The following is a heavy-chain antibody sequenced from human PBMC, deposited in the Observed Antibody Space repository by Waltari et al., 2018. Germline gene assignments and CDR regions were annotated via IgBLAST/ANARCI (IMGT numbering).Heavy chain of an antibody. Sequence: EVQLVESGGGLVQAGGSLRLSCAASGFTLRSYWMHWVRQAPGKGLVWVSRIDTDGSNTNYADSVKGRFTISRDNAKDTLYLQMNSLRAEDTAVYYCARGYVGIDYWGQGTLVTVSS. CDR2: IDTDGSNT. V-gene: IGHV3-74*01. D-gene: IGHD1-26*01. J-gene: IGHJ4*02. CDR3: ARGYVGIDY. CDR1: GFTLRSYW.